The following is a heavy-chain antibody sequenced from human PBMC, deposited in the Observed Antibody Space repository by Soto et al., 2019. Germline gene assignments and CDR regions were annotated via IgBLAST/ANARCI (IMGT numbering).Heavy chain of an antibody. CDR3: ARRRPTGYYNY. J-gene: IGHJ4*02. CDR2: INPNSGGT. D-gene: IGHD3-9*01. V-gene: IGHV1-2*02. CDR1: GYTFTGYY. Sequence: GASVKVSCKASGYTFTGYYMHWVRQAPGQGLEWMGWINPNSGGTNNADSVEGRFTISRDNAKNSLYLQMNSLRAEDTAVYYCARRRPTGYYNYWGQGTLVTVSS.